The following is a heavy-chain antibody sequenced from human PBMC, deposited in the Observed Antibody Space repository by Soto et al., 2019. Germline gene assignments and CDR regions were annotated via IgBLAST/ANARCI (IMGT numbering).Heavy chain of an antibody. D-gene: IGHD1-26*01. J-gene: IGHJ4*02. CDR2: IYHSGSS. CDR3: ARRYGGNFDY. CDR1: GGSISSYY. V-gene: IGHV4-59*01. Sequence: SETLSLTCTVSGGSISSYYWSWIRQPPGKGLEWIGYIYHSGSSNYNPSLKSRVTILLDTSKNQFSLKVSSVTAADTAVYYCARRYGGNFDYWGQGTLVTVS.